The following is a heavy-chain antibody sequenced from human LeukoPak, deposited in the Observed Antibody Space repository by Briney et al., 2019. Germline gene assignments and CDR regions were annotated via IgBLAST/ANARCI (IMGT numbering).Heavy chain of an antibody. CDR1: GFSFNNYD. CDR3: AKDWTTVVTPKGYYFAP. J-gene: IGHJ5*02. Sequence: GGSLRLSCAASGFSFNNYDMSWVRQAPGKGLEWVSAISTTGGSTYYADSVKGRFTVSRDNSKNTLSLQMDSLRVEDTALYYCAKDWTTVVTPKGYYFAPWARGPLVTVSS. V-gene: IGHV3-23*01. CDR2: ISTTGGST. D-gene: IGHD4-23*01.